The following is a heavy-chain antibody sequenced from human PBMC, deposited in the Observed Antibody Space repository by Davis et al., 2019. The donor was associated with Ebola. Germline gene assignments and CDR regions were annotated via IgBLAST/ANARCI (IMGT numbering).Heavy chain of an antibody. CDR1: GYTFASYD. CDR2: MNPNSGNT. CDR3: ARGSITMIVVAPDAFDI. Sequence: ASVKVSCKASGYTFASYDINWVRQATGQGLEWMGWMNPNSGNTGYAQKFQGRVTMTRNTSISTAYMELSSLRSEDTAVNYCARGSITMIVVAPDAFDIWGQGTMVTVSS. J-gene: IGHJ3*02. D-gene: IGHD3-22*01. V-gene: IGHV1-8*01.